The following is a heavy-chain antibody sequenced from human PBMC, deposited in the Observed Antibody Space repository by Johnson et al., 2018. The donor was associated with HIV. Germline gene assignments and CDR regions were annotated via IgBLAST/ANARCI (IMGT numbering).Heavy chain of an antibody. CDR3: AKAGGATTVAAFDI. D-gene: IGHD1-26*01. CDR2: IRYDGSNK. Sequence: QVQLVESGGGVVKPGGSLRLSCAASGFTFSSYGMHWVRQAPGKGLEWVAFIRYDGSNKYYADSVKGRFTISRDNSKNTLYLQMNSLRAEDTAVHYCAKAGGATTVAAFDIWGQGTMVTVSS. J-gene: IGHJ3*02. V-gene: IGHV3-30*02. CDR1: GFTFSSYG.